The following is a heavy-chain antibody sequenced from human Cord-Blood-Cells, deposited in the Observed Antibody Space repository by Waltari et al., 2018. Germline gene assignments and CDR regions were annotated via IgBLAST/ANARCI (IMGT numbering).Heavy chain of an antibody. Sequence: QVQLVQSGAEVKKPGASVKVSCKVSGNTLPELSINWVQKVPGKGLEWMGGFDPEDGETIYAQKFQGRVTMTEDTSTDTAYMELSSLRSEDTAVYYCATPIAGHYYGMDVWGQGTTVTVSS. J-gene: IGHJ6*02. CDR2: FDPEDGET. D-gene: IGHD2-15*01. CDR3: ATPIAGHYYGMDV. V-gene: IGHV1-24*01. CDR1: GNTLPELS.